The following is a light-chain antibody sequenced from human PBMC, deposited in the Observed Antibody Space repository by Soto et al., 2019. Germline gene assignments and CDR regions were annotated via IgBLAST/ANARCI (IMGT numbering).Light chain of an antibody. CDR2: DVS. Sequence: QFALTPPASVFGSPGQSIPISPPGPSREVCGYTYVSWYQHHPGKAPKLLIYDVSNRPSGVSNRFSGSKSDNTASLTISGLQPEDEADYYCSSYTTSNTRQIVFGTGTKVTVL. V-gene: IGLV2-14*03. J-gene: IGLJ1*01. CDR3: SSYTTSNTRQIV. CDR1: SREVCGYTY.